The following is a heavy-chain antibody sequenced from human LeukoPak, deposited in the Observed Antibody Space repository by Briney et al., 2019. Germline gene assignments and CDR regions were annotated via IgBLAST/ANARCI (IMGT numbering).Heavy chain of an antibody. V-gene: IGHV4-61*02. Sequence: KPSQTLSLTCTVSGGSISSGSYYWSWIRQPAGKGLEWIGRIYTSGSTNYSPSLKSRVTISVDKSKNQFSLNLNSVTAADTAVYYCAREGDPTGSYYNYWGQGILVTVSS. CDR1: GGSISSGSYY. CDR2: IYTSGST. J-gene: IGHJ4*02. D-gene: IGHD3-10*01. CDR3: AREGDPTGSYYNY.